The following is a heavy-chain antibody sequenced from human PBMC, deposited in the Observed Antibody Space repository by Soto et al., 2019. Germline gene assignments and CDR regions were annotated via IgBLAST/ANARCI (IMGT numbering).Heavy chain of an antibody. D-gene: IGHD3-9*01. CDR2: ISGSGSST. Sequence: PGGSLRLSCAASGFTFRSYAMTGVRQAPGKGLDWVSAISGSGSSTYYAASVKGRFTISRDNSKNTLYLQMNSLRAEDTAVYYCANGLATFYDYGMDVWGKGPTVTVSS. V-gene: IGHV3-23*01. CDR1: GFTFRSYA. CDR3: ANGLATFYDYGMDV. J-gene: IGHJ6*04.